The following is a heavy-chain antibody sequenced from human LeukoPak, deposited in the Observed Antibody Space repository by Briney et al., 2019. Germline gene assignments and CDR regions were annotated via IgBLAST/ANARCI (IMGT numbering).Heavy chain of an antibody. J-gene: IGHJ6*03. Sequence: PSETLSLTCTVSGSSIGTYSWSWIRQPPGKGLEWVGYIYTTGSTHYNPSLKSRVTMSVDTSKNQFSLKLSSVTAADTAVYYCARPSPGSGYYYMDVWGKGTTVTVSS. V-gene: IGHV4-4*09. D-gene: IGHD3-10*01. CDR3: ARPSPGSGYYYMDV. CDR1: GSSIGTYS. CDR2: IYTTGST.